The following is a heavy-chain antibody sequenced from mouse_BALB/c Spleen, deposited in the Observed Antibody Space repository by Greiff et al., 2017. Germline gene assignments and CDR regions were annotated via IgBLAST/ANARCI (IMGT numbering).Heavy chain of an antibody. CDR3: ARKGAYYRYDEEDYYAMDY. V-gene: IGHV1-80*01. CDR2: IYPGDGDT. D-gene: IGHD2-14*01. CDR1: GYAFSSYW. Sequence: QVQLQQSGAELVRPGSSVKISCKASGYAFSSYWMNWVKQRPGQGLEWIGQIYPGDGDTNYNGKFKGKATLTADKSSSTAYMQLSSLTSEDSAVYFCARKGAYYRYDEEDYYAMDYWGQGTSVTVSS. J-gene: IGHJ4*01.